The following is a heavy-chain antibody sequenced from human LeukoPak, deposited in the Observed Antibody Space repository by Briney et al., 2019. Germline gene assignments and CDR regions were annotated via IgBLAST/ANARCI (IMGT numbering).Heavy chain of an antibody. D-gene: IGHD2-15*01. V-gene: IGHV4-59*01. J-gene: IGHJ5*02. CDR3: ARAYCSGGSCYSSRGMFDP. Sequence: SETLSLTCTVSGGSISPYYWSWIRQPPGKGLEWIGYIYYSGSTNYNPSLKRRVTISLDTSKNQFSLKLSSVTAADTAVYYCARAYCSGGSCYSSRGMFDPWGQGTLVTVSS. CDR1: GGSISPYY. CDR2: IYYSGST.